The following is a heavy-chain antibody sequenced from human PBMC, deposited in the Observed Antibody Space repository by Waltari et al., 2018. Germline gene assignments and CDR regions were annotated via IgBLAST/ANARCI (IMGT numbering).Heavy chain of an antibody. CDR2: FDPEDGET. CDR1: GYTLTDFS. J-gene: IGHJ3*02. Sequence: QVQLVQSGAEVKKPGASVKVSCTASGYTLTDFSMPWVPKAPGKGLEWMGGFDPEDGETIYAQKFQGRVTMTEDTSTDTAYMELSSLRSEDTAVYYCATDLKHNAFDIWGQGTMVTVSS. CDR3: ATDLKHNAFDI. V-gene: IGHV1-24*01.